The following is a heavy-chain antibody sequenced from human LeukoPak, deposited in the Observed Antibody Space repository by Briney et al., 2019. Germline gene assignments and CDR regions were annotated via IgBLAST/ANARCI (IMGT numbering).Heavy chain of an antibody. CDR1: GYTFTGYF. CDR3: ARDTGSGDYVFDS. CDR2: INPNSGGT. J-gene: IGHJ4*02. Sequence: ASVKVSCKASGYTFTGYFMHWVRQAPGQGLEYMGWINPNSGGTKYAQKFQGRVTMTRDTSISTAYMELSRLRFDDTAVYYCARDTGSGDYVFDSWGPGTLVTVSS. D-gene: IGHD4-17*01. V-gene: IGHV1-2*02.